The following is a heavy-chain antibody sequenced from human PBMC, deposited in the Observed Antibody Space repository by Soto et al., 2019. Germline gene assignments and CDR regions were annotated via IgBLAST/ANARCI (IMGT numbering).Heavy chain of an antibody. CDR2: ISWNSGSI. CDR1: GFTFDDYA. J-gene: IGHJ3*02. D-gene: IGHD5-18*01. CDR3: AKTGREQLDAFDI. Sequence: GGSLRLSCAASGFTFDDYAMHWVRQAPGKGLEWVSGISWNSGSIGYADSVKGRFTISRDNAKNSLYLQMNSLRAEDTALYYCAKTGREQLDAFDIWGQGTMVTVSS. V-gene: IGHV3-9*01.